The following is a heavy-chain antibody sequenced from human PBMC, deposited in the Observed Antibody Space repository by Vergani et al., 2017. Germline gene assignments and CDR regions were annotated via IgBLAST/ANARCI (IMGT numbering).Heavy chain of an antibody. J-gene: IGHJ6*02. V-gene: IGHV4-34*01. Sequence: QVQLQQWGAGLLKPSETLSLTCAVYGGSFSGYYWSWIRQPPGKGLEWIGEINHSGSTNYNPSLKSRVTISVDTSKNQFSLKLSSVTAADTAVYYCXRGQYYGSGSYYKWGYYYYGMDVWGQGTTVTVSS. CDR1: GGSFSGYY. CDR2: INHSGST. CDR3: XRGQYYGSGSYYKWGYYYYGMDV. D-gene: IGHD3-10*01.